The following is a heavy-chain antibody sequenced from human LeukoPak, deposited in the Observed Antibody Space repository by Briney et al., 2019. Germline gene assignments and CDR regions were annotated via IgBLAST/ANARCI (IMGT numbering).Heavy chain of an antibody. CDR1: GGSISSSY. CDR3: ARDGTGYSSSYYWFDP. D-gene: IGHD6-13*01. V-gene: IGHV4-59*01. J-gene: IGHJ5*02. CDR2: IYYSGST. Sequence: PSETLSLTCTHPGGSISSSYWSWIRQPPGKGLEWIGHIYYSGSTNYNPSLKSRVAISVDTSKNQFSLKLSSVTAADTAVYYCARDGTGYSSSYYWFDPWGQGTLVTVSS.